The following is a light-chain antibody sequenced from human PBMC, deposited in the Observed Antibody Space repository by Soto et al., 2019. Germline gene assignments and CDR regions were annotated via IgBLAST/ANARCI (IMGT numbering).Light chain of an antibody. Sequence: DIQMTQSPSSLSASIGDRVTITCRASQNIDNYLIWYQHKPGKGPKLLIYAASILQSGVPSRFSGSRAGTEFTLTISSLQPEYFATYYCQQSYSTSISFGRGTLLEVK. CDR1: QNIDNY. CDR3: QQSYSTSIS. V-gene: IGKV1-39*01. J-gene: IGKJ5*01. CDR2: AAS.